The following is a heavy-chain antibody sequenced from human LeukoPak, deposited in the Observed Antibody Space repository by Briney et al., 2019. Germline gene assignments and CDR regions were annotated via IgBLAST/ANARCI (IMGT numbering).Heavy chain of an antibody. D-gene: IGHD3-22*01. J-gene: IGHJ4*02. CDR1: GYTFTGYY. CDR2: INPNSGGT. Sequence: ASVKVSCKASGYTFTGYYMHWVRQAPGQGLEWMGWINPNSGGTNYAQKFQGWVTMTRDTSISTAYMELSRLRSEDTAVYYCARVYDSSGYYYALDYWGQGTLVAVSS. CDR3: ARVYDSSGYYYALDY. V-gene: IGHV1-2*04.